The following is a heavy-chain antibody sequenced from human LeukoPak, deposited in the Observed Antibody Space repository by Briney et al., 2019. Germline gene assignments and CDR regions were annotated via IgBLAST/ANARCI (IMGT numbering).Heavy chain of an antibody. J-gene: IGHJ4*02. D-gene: IGHD6-13*01. CDR3: ARNPGIAAAGEEIDY. V-gene: IGHV3-23*01. CDR2: ISGSGGST. CDR1: GFTFSSYG. Sequence: GGSLRLSCAASGFTFSSYGMSWVRQAPGKGLEWVSAISGSGGSTYYADSVKGRSTISRDNSKNTLYLQMNSLRAEDTAVYYCARNPGIAAAGEEIDYWGQGTLVTVSS.